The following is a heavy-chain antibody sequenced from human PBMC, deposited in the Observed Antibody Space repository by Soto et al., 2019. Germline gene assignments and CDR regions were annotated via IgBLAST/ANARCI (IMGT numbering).Heavy chain of an antibody. V-gene: IGHV3-30*18. J-gene: IGHJ3*02. CDR1: GFTFSSYG. CDR2: ISYDGSNK. D-gene: IGHD3-22*01. CDR3: ANFPFYYDSSGYYYSAFDI. Sequence: GGSLRLSCAASGFTFSSYGMHWVRQAPGKGLEWVAVISYDGSNKYYADSVKGRFTISRDNSKNTLYLQMNSLRAEDTAVYYCANFPFYYDSSGYYYSAFDIWGQGTMVTVSS.